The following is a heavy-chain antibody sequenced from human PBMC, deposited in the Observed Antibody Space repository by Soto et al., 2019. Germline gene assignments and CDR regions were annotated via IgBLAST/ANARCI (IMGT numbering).Heavy chain of an antibody. V-gene: IGHV2-5*02. J-gene: IGHJ5*02. CDR3: AHRSCASTSCIPLKWFGP. D-gene: IGHD2-2*01. Sequence: QITLKESGPTLVKPTQTLTLTCTFSGFSLSTSGLGVAWIRQPPGKALEWLALIYWDDDKRYNPSLKSRLSITKDTSKNQVVLRMTNMDPVDTGTYYCAHRSCASTSCIPLKWFGPWGQGTLVTVSS. CDR1: GFSLSTSGLG. CDR2: IYWDDDK.